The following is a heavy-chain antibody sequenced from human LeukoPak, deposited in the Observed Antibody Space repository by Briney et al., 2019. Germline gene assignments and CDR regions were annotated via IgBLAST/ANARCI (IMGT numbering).Heavy chain of an antibody. D-gene: IGHD6-13*01. CDR1: GYTFTGYY. Sequence: ASVKVSCKASGYTFTGYYMHWVRQSPGQGLEWMGWINPNSGGTSYEQKFQGRVTMTRDTSITTAYMELSRLTSDDTAVYYCARGGIAAGDYRGQGTLVTVSS. J-gene: IGHJ4*02. CDR3: ARGGIAAGDY. V-gene: IGHV1-2*02. CDR2: INPNSGGT.